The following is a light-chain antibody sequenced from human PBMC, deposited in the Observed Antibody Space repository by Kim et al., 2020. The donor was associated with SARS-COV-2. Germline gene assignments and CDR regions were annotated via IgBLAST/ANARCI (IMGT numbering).Light chain of an antibody. CDR3: QAWDSCTYV. J-gene: IGLJ1*01. CDR1: KLGDKY. CDR2: QDS. V-gene: IGLV3-1*01. Sequence: SVSPGQTASITCSGDKLGDKYACWYQQKPGQSPVLVIYQDSKRPSGIPERFSGSNSGNTATLTISGTQAMDEADYYCQAWDSCTYVFGTGTKVTVL.